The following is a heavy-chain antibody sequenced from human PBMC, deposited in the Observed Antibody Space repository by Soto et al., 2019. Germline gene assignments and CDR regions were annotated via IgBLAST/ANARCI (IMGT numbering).Heavy chain of an antibody. Sequence: SETLSLTCTVSGGSTSSCYGSGIRQLPGKGLEWIGYIYYSGSTSYNPSLKSRVTISVDTSKNQFSLKLSSVTAADTAVYYCARGYCGGGSCYTLGYWGQRTLVTVSS. V-gene: IGHV4-59*01. CDR1: GGSTSSCY. CDR2: IYYSGST. D-gene: IGHD2-15*01. CDR3: ARGYCGGGSCYTLGY. J-gene: IGHJ4*02.